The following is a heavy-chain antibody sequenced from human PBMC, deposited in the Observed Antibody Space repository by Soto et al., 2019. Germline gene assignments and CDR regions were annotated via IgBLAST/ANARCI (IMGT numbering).Heavy chain of an antibody. J-gene: IGHJ6*02. CDR1: GCSISSYY. D-gene: IGHD6-13*01. CDR3: ARSPYLAAAPDV. Sequence: SETLSLTCTVSGCSISSYYWSWIRQPPGKGLEWIGYIHYSGSTNYNPSLKSRVTISVDTSKNQFSLKLSSVTAADTAVYYCARSPYLAAAPDVWGQGTTVTVSS. CDR2: IHYSGST. V-gene: IGHV4-59*08.